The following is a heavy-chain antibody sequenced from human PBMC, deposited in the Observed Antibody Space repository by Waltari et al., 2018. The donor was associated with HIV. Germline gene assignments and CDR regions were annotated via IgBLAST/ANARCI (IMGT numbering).Heavy chain of an antibody. V-gene: IGHV4-34*01. CDR2: INHSGST. J-gene: IGHJ4*02. Sequence: QVQLQQWGAGLLKPSETLSLTCAVYGGSFSDYSWTWLRQPPGKGLEWIGEINHSGSTNYKPPLKSRVTISVDTSKNQFSLKLSSVTAADTAVYYCARRGFRFCSSTTCLDYWGQGTLVTVSS. D-gene: IGHD2-2*01. CDR1: GGSFSDYS. CDR3: ARRGFRFCSSTTCLDY.